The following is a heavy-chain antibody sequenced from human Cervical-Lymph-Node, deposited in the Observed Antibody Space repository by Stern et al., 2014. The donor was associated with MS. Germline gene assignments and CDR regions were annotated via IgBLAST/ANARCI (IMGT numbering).Heavy chain of an antibody. CDR2: IWYDGSNP. CDR3: ASAYSSSHYYFDY. V-gene: IGHV3-33*01. D-gene: IGHD6-13*01. Sequence: VQLVESGGGVVQPGRSLRLSCAASGFSFSRYAMPWVRQAPGKVLEWVALIWYDGSNPYYADSVTGRFTISRDNFKNTLYLQMNSLRAEDTAVYYCASAYSSSHYYFDYWGQGTLVTVSS. CDR1: GFSFSRYA. J-gene: IGHJ4*02.